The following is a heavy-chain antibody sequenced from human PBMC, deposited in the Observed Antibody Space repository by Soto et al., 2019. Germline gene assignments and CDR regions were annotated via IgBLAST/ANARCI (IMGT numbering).Heavy chain of an antibody. CDR2: IYYSGST. CDR3: AHLTGYSSGWYYFEY. D-gene: IGHD6-19*01. CDR1: GGSISSYY. J-gene: IGHJ4*02. V-gene: IGHV4-59*01. Sequence: SETLSLTCTVSGGSISSYYWSWIRQPPGKGLEWIGYIYYSGSTNYNPSLKSRVTISVDTSKNQFSLKLSSVTAADTAVYYCAHLTGYSSGWYYFEYWGQGTLVTVSS.